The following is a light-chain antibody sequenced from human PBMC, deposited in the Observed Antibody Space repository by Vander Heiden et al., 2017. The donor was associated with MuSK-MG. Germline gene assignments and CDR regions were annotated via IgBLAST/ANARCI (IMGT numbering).Light chain of an antibody. CDR2: EVS. CDR1: SSDVGSYNL. Sequence: QSALTQPASVSGSPGQSITISCTGTSSDVGSYNLVSWYQQHPGKAPKRMIYEVSKRPSGVSNRFSGSKSGNTASLTISGLQAEDEADYYCCSYAGSNTFVFGGGTKLTVL. V-gene: IGLV2-23*02. CDR3: CSYAGSNTFV. J-gene: IGLJ3*02.